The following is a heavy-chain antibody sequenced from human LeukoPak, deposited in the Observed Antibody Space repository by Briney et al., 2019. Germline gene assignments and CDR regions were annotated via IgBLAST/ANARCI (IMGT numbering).Heavy chain of an antibody. CDR3: ARLRGAGSWYFDL. V-gene: IGHV4-39*07. Sequence: SETLSLTCPVSGGSISSSNYYWGWIRQPPGKGLEWIGTIYYSGNTYYNPSLKSRVTISVDTSKNQFSLKLTSVTAADTAVYYCARLRGAGSWYFDLWGRGTLVTVSS. J-gene: IGHJ2*01. CDR2: IYYSGNT. D-gene: IGHD3-10*01. CDR1: GGSISSSNYY.